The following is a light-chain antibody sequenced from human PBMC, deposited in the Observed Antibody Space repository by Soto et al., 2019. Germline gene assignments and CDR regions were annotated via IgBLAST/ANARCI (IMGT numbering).Light chain of an antibody. V-gene: IGKV3-20*01. CDR1: QSVTNNY. CDR2: GAS. J-gene: IGKJ2*01. Sequence: EIVLTQSPGTLSLSPGERATLSCRASQSVTNNYLAWYQQKPGQSPRLLIYGASSRATGIPDRFSGSGSGTDCTRTISRLEPEDFAVYYCQQYGSSQYTFGQGTKREIK. CDR3: QQYGSSQYT.